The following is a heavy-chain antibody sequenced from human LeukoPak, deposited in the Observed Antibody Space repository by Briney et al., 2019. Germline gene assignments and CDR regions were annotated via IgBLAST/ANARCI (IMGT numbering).Heavy chain of an antibody. CDR3: ASQNCGGDCYFGY. D-gene: IGHD2-21*01. CDR1: GFTFSSYW. Sequence: GGSLRLSCAASGFTFSSYWMSWVRQAPGKGLEWVANIKQDGSEKYYVDSVKGRFTISRDNAKNSLYLQMNSLRAEDTAVYYCASQNCGGDCYFGYWGQGTLVTVSS. CDR2: IKQDGSEK. V-gene: IGHV3-7*01. J-gene: IGHJ4*02.